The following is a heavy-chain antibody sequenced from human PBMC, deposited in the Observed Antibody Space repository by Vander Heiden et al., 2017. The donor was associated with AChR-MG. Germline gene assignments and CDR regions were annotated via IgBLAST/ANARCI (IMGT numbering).Heavy chain of an antibody. V-gene: IGHV3-30*18. CDR3: AKDQDGAAAGTAPLGY. CDR1: GFTFSSYG. D-gene: IGHD6-13*01. J-gene: IGHJ4*02. CDR2: ISYDGSNK. Sequence: QVQLVESGGGVVQPGRSLRPSCSASGFTFSSYGRHWVRQAPGKGLEWVAVISYDGSNKYYADSVKGRFTISRDNSKNTLYLQMNSLRAEDTAVYYCAKDQDGAAAGTAPLGYWGQGTLVTVSS.